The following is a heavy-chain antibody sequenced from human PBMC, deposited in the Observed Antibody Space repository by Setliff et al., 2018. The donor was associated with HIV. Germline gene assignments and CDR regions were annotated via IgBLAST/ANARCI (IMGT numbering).Heavy chain of an antibody. CDR2: IYSTGST. D-gene: IGHD3-10*01. V-gene: IGHV4-59*11. J-gene: IGHJ5*02. CDR1: GPSINIHY. Sequence: NPSETLSLTCTVSGPSINIHYWSWIRQSPGKGFEWIGYIYSTGSTNYNPSLQSRVTISMVASRNQFSLRLSSVTAADTAVYYCARARGPPLPVLDLWGQGTLVTVSS. CDR3: ARARGPPLPVLDL.